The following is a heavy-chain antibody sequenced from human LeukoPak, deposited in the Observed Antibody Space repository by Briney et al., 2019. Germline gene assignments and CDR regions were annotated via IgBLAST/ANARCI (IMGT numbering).Heavy chain of an antibody. Sequence: GASVKVSCKASGYTFTGYYMHWVRQAPGQGLEWMGWINPNSGGTNYAQKFQGRVTITADKSTSTAYMELSSLRSEDTAVYYCARGSYGYRKGLFDYWGQGTLVTVSS. CDR2: INPNSGGT. V-gene: IGHV1-2*02. J-gene: IGHJ4*02. CDR3: ARGSYGYRKGLFDY. D-gene: IGHD5-18*01. CDR1: GYTFTGYY.